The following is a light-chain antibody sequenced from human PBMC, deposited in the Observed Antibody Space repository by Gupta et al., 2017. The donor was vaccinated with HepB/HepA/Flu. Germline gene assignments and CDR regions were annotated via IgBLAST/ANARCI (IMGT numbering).Light chain of an antibody. CDR3: QQRSSGPPT. CDR1: QSVSSY. V-gene: IGKV3-11*01. CDR2: DAS. Sequence: VLTQSPATLSLSPGERATLSCRASQSVSSYLAWYQQKPGQAPRLLIYDASNRATGIPARFSGSGSGTDFTLTINSLEPEDFAVYYCQQRSSGPPTFGQGTKVEIK. J-gene: IGKJ1*01.